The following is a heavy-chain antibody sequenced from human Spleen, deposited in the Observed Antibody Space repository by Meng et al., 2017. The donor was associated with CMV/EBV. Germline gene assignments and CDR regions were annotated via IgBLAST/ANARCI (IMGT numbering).Heavy chain of an antibody. J-gene: IGHJ6*02. CDR1: GYTFTTYD. CDR3: ARGGHSSSWCSNYYYYGMDV. Sequence: ASVKVSCKASGYTFTTYDSNWVRQATGQGLEWMGWMNPNSGNTGYAQKFQGRVTMTRNTSISTAYMELSSLRSEDTAVYYCARGGHSSSWCSNYYYYGMDVWGQGTTVTVSS. CDR2: MNPNSGNT. V-gene: IGHV1-8*01. D-gene: IGHD6-13*01.